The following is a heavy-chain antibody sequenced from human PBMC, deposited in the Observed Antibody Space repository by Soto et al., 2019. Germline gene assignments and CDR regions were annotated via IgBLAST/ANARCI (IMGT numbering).Heavy chain of an antibody. CDR3: ARDREAFRHYYYYGMDV. J-gene: IGHJ6*02. Sequence: QVQLVQSGAEVKKPGASVKVSCKASGYTFTSYGISWVRQAPGQGLEWMGWISAYNGNTNYAQKLQGRVTMTTDTSTSTAYMELRSLRSDDTAVYYCARDREAFRHYYYYGMDVWGQGTTVTVSS. D-gene: IGHD1-26*01. V-gene: IGHV1-18*01. CDR2: ISAYNGNT. CDR1: GYTFTSYG.